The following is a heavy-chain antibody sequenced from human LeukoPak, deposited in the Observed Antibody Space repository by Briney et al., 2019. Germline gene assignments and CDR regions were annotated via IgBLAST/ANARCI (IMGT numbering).Heavy chain of an antibody. CDR2: THYSGST. D-gene: IGHD2-2*01. CDR3: ARDSLGYCSSTSCYPGGYYYYGMDV. Sequence: SETLSLTCTVSGDSISSGGYYWSWIRQHPGKGLEWIGHTHYSGSTYYNPSLKSRVTISVDTSKNQFSLKLSSVTAADTAVYYCARDSLGYCSSTSCYPGGYYYYGMDVWGQGTTVTVSS. CDR1: GDSISSGGYY. V-gene: IGHV4-31*03. J-gene: IGHJ6*02.